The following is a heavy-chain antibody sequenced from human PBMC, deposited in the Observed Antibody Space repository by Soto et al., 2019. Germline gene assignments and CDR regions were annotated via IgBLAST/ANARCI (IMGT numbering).Heavy chain of an antibody. D-gene: IGHD3-3*01. CDR1: GFTFSSDA. CDR3: ASDRHYDFWLIH. CDR2: ISGSGGGT. V-gene: IGHV3-23*01. Sequence: CGSLRLSCAASGFTFSSDAMSWVRQAPGKGLEWVSAISGSGGGTYYADAVKGRFTISRDNSKNTLFLEMNSLRVEDTAVYYCASDRHYDFWLIHWGHGTMVNVS. J-gene: IGHJ1*01.